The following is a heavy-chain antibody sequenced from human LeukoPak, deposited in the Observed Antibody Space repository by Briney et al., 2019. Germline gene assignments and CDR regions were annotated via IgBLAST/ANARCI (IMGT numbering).Heavy chain of an antibody. V-gene: IGHV3-15*01. Sequence: GGSLRLSCAASGFTFSNAWMSWVRQAPGKGLEWVGRIKSKTDGGTTDYAAPVKGRFTISRDDSKNTLYLQMNSLKTEDTAVYYCTTDYLVGATPFDYWGQGTLVTVSS. CDR2: IKSKTDGGTT. D-gene: IGHD1-26*01. J-gene: IGHJ4*02. CDR1: GFTFSNAW. CDR3: TTDYLVGATPFDY.